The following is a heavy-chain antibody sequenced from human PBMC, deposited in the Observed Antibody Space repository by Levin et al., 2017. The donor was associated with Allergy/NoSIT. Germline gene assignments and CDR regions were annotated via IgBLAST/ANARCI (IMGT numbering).Heavy chain of an antibody. CDR3: AKDVYGSGWYPLGNDAFEM. J-gene: IGHJ3*02. CDR1: GFTFSSYG. V-gene: IGHV3-30*18. D-gene: IGHD6-19*01. CDR2: ISSDGRKK. Sequence: GGSLRLSCAASGFTFSSYGMHWVRQAPGKGLEWVAVISSDGRKKFYADSVKGRFTISRDNSKNTLDLQMNRLRAEDTAVYYCAKDVYGSGWYPLGNDAFEMWGQGTKVSVSS.